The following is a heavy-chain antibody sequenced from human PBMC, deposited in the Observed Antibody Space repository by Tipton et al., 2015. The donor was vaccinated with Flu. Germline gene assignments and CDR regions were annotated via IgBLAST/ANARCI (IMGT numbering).Heavy chain of an antibody. V-gene: IGHV4-38-2*02. CDR3: ARDLGSSGSFDY. CDR1: GYSISSGFY. CDR2: IYRSGST. J-gene: IGHJ4*02. Sequence: TLSLTCTVSGYSISSGFYWGWIRQPPGKGLEWIGNIYRSGSTFYNPSLKSRVTISVDTSKNQFSLKLSSVTAADTAVYYCARDLGSSGSFDYWGQGTLVTVSS. D-gene: IGHD6-13*01.